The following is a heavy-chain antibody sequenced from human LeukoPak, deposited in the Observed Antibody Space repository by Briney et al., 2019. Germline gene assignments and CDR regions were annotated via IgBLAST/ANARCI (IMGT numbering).Heavy chain of an antibody. J-gene: IGHJ3*01. CDR1: VEYSRDFS. D-gene: IGHD1-1*01. CDR2: FNHSGST. V-gene: IGHV4-59*01. CDR3: TRGSSWNAGVFGV. Sequence: SETLSLTCTISVEYSRDFSWSWIRQPPGKGPQRVWYFNHSGSTEYNPALKGRVTVSAETSKKQFSLKLSSVTGGDTAVYCCTRGSSWNAGVFGVWGQGALVTVSA.